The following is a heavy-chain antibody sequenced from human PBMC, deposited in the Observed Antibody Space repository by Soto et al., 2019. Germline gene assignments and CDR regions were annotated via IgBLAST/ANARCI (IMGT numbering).Heavy chain of an antibody. CDR3: ARHQKRGWSPEPFDY. Sequence: QVQLQESGPGLVKPSETLSLTCTVSGGSISSYYWSWIRQPPGKGLEWIGYIYYSGCTNYNPSLKRRVTISVDTSKNQFSLKLSSVTAADTAGYYCARHQKRGWSPEPFDYWGQGTLVTVSS. V-gene: IGHV4-59*08. J-gene: IGHJ4*02. D-gene: IGHD6-19*01. CDR2: IYYSGCT. CDR1: GGSISSYY.